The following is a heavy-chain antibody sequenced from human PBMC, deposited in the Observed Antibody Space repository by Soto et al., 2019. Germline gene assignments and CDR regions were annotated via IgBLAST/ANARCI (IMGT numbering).Heavy chain of an antibody. CDR3: ARDFSATHTAAFDI. Sequence: GGSLRLSCAASGFTFSSYGMHWVRQAPGKGREGVAVIWYDGSNKYYADSVKGRFTISRDNSKNTLYLQMNSLRAEDTAVYYSARDFSATHTAAFDIWGQGTMVTVS. CDR1: GFTFSSYG. CDR2: IWYDGSNK. J-gene: IGHJ3*02. V-gene: IGHV3-33*01. D-gene: IGHD6-25*01.